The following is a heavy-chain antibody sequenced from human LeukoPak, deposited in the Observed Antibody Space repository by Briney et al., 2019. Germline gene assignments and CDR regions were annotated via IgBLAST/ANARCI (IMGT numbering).Heavy chain of an antibody. J-gene: IGHJ4*02. V-gene: IGHV3-48*03. CDR3: ARLYSSSSGLRASDY. CDR2: ISSSGSTI. D-gene: IGHD6-6*01. CDR1: GFTFSSYE. Sequence: PGGSLRLSCAASGFTFSSYEMNWVRQAPGKVLEWVSYISSSGSTIFYADSVKGRFTISRDNAKNSLYLQMNSLRAEDTAVYYCARLYSSSSGLRASDYWGQGTLVTVSS.